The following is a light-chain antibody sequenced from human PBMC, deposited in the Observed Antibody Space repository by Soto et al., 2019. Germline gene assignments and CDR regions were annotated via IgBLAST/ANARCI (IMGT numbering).Light chain of an antibody. V-gene: IGKV3-11*02. CDR2: DAS. J-gene: IGKJ3*01. Sequence: DMVFTQSPATLSLYPGESDTLSGMPRQSVGIFLAWYQQKSCQTPRLLIYDASNRAPGIPARFSGSGSGRNCTLTISSLETEDFAGYYCRKRSNWIGTFGPGANVDIK. CDR1: QSVGIF. CDR3: RKRSNWIGT.